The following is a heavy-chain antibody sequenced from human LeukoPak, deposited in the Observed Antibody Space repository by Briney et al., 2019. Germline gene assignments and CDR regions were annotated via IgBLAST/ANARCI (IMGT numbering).Heavy chain of an antibody. CDR1: GFTFSSYD. CDR3: AKQGFDY. J-gene: IGHJ4*02. CDR2: IRGSSGST. Sequence: GGSLRLFCAASGFTFSSYDMSWVRQAPGKGLEWVSGIRGSSGSTYYADSVKGRFTISRDNSKNTLYLQMNSLRAEDTAVYHCAKQGFDYWGQGALVTVSS. V-gene: IGHV3-23*01.